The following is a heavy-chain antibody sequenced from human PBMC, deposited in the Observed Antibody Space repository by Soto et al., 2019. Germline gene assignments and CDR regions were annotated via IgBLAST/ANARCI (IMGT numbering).Heavy chain of an antibody. CDR2: IYYSGST. D-gene: IGHD5-18*01. CDR1: GGSVSSGSYY. Sequence: QVQLQESGPGLVKPSETLSLPCTVSGGSVSSGSYYWSWIRQPPGKGLEWIGYIYYSGSTNYNPSLKSRVTIAVDTSKNQFSLKLSSVTAADTAVYYWARPLYSYGPMDVWGQGTTVTVSS. V-gene: IGHV4-61*01. CDR3: ARPLYSYGPMDV. J-gene: IGHJ6*02.